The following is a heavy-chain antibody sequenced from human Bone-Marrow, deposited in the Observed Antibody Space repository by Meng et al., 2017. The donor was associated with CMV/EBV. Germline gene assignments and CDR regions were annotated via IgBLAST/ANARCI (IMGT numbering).Heavy chain of an antibody. V-gene: IGHV1-18*01. CDR3: ARRLGYTSYVPEDY. J-gene: IGHJ4*02. CDR1: GYTFTSYD. Sequence: ASVKVSCKASGYTFTSYDINWVRQATGQGLEWMAWISAYNGNTNYNRKFQGRVTLTTDTSTTTASMELRSLTPDDTAVYYCARRLGYTSYVPEDYWGQGTLVTVSS. CDR2: ISAYNGNT. D-gene: IGHD5-12*01.